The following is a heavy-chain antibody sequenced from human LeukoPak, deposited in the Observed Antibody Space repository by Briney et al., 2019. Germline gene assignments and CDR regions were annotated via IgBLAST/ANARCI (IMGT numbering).Heavy chain of an antibody. D-gene: IGHD5-12*01. J-gene: IGHJ3*02. CDR2: ISYDGSNK. Sequence: PGRSLRLSCAASGFTFSSYAMHWVRQAPGKGLEWVAVISYDGSNKYYADSVKGRFTISRDNSKNTLYLQMNSLRAEDTAVYYCVRDQDGYRSPWGPNAFDIWGQGTMVTVSS. V-gene: IGHV3-30-3*01. CDR1: GFTFSSYA. CDR3: VRDQDGYRSPWGPNAFDI.